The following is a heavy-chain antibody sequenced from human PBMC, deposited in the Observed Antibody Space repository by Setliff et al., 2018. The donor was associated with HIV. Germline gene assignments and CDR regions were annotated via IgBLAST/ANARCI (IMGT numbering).Heavy chain of an antibody. CDR2: VYTSEIS. D-gene: IGHD3-10*01. Sequence: SETLSLTCTVSGGSMSSYYWTWIRQPPGKGLEWIGYVYTSEISNYNSSLRSRVVISLDTSKNQSSLKLGSVTAADTAVYYCARAISTPSYYYHMDVWGTGTPVTVSS. V-gene: IGHV4-4*08. CDR3: ARAISTPSYYYHMDV. CDR1: GGSMSSYY. J-gene: IGHJ6*03.